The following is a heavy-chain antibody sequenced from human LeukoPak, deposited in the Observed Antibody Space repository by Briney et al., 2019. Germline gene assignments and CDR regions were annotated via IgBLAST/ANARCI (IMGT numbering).Heavy chain of an antibody. V-gene: IGHV1-2*02. Sequence: GASVKVSCKASGYTFTSYDINWVRQAPGQGLEWMGWMNPNSGGTNYAQKFQGRVTMTRDRSISTAYMELSRLRSDDTAVYYCARDRPLTGIAVAGGVFYWFDPWGQGTLVTVSS. D-gene: IGHD6-19*01. CDR3: ARDRPLTGIAVAGGVFYWFDP. J-gene: IGHJ5*02. CDR1: GYTFTSYD. CDR2: MNPNSGGT.